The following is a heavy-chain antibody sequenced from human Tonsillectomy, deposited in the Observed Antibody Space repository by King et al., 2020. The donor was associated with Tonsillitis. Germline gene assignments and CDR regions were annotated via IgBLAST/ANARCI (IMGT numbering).Heavy chain of an antibody. CDR2: IYPGDSDT. CDR1: GNSFSSYW. Sequence: QLVQSGAEVKKPGECLKISCKGFGNSFSSYWIGWVRQMPGKGLEWMGIIYPGDSDTRYSPSFQGQVTISADKAISTAYLQWSSLKASDTAMYYCARQRDSLGIVDYWGQGTLVTVSS. CDR3: ARQRDSLGIVDY. V-gene: IGHV5-51*01. J-gene: IGHJ4*02. D-gene: IGHD7-27*01.